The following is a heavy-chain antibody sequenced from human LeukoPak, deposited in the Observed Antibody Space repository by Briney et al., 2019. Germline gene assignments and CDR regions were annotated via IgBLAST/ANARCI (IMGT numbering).Heavy chain of an antibody. CDR3: ARAALMVYALTQYFDY. J-gene: IGHJ4*02. CDR2: MNPNSGNI. V-gene: IGHV1-8*01. D-gene: IGHD2-8*01. Sequence: ASVKVSCKASGYTFTSYDINWVRQATGQGLEWMGWMNPNSGNIGYAQKFQGRVTMTRNTSISTAYMELSSLRSEDTAVYYCARAALMVYALTQYFDYWGQGTLVTVSS. CDR1: GYTFTSYD.